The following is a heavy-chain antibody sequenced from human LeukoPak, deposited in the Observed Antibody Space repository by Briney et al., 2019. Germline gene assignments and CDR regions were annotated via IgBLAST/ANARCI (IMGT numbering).Heavy chain of an antibody. V-gene: IGHV4-39*01. Sequence: SETLSLTCTVSGGSISSSSYYWGWIRQPPGKGLEWIGSIYYSGSTYYNPSLKSRVTISVDTSKNQFSLKLSSVTAADTAVYYCARQSGYENNFDCWGQGTLVTVSS. CDR2: IYYSGST. D-gene: IGHD5-12*01. J-gene: IGHJ4*02. CDR3: ARQSGYENNFDC. CDR1: GGSISSSSYY.